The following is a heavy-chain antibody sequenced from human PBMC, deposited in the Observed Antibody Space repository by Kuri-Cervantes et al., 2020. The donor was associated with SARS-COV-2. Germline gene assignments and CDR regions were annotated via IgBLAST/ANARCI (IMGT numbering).Heavy chain of an antibody. D-gene: IGHD6-13*01. CDR3: AKCSDIAAAGQTDY. J-gene: IGHJ4*02. Sequence: GESLKISCAASGFTFSSYAMSWVSQAPGKGLEWVSAISGSGGSTYYADSVKGRFTISRDNSKNTLYLQMNSLRAEDTAVYYCAKCSDIAAAGQTDYWGQGTLVTVSS. CDR1: GFTFSSYA. V-gene: IGHV3-23*01. CDR2: ISGSGGST.